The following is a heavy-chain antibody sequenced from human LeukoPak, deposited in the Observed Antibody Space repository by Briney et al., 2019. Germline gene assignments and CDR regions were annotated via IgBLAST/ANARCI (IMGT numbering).Heavy chain of an antibody. CDR3: ARDRRSLWFGDEGDAFDI. J-gene: IGHJ3*02. V-gene: IGHV1-18*01. CDR2: ISAYNGNT. CDR1: GYTFTSYG. Sequence: ASVKVSCKASGYTFTSYGISWVRQAPGQGLEWMGWISAYNGNTNYAQKLQGRVTMTTDTSTSTAYMELRSLRSDDTAVYYCARDRRSLWFGDEGDAFDIWGQGTMITVSS. D-gene: IGHD3-10*01.